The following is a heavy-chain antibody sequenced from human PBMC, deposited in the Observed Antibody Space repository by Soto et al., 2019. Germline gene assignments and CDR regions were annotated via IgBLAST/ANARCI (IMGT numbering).Heavy chain of an antibody. D-gene: IGHD3-3*01. CDR3: ARDFAYFDS. CDR1: VSSVNGGSCS. V-gene: IGHV4-61*01. J-gene: IGHJ4*02. CDR2: VYHTGRT. Sequence: SEPLSLPSPDSVSSVNGGSCSWSWIRQPPGKGLEWIGYVYHTGRTSYNPSLKSRVSISMDTSKNQFSLSLDSVTAADTAVYFCARDFAYFDSWGQGTLVTVS.